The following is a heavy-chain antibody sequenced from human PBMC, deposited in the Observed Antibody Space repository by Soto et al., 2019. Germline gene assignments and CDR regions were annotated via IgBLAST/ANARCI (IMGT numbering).Heavy chain of an antibody. J-gene: IGHJ5*02. CDR1: GFTFRSFT. D-gene: IGHD6-13*01. CDR2: ISSNSAYI. V-gene: IGHV3-21*01. Sequence: LILSCAASGFTFRSFTMNWVRQAPGKGLEWVSTISSNSAYIYYTDALRGRFTISRDNAKNSLHLQMNSLRAEDTAVYYCTRDASRDSSARGWFDPWGPGTMVTVSS. CDR3: TRDASRDSSARGWFDP.